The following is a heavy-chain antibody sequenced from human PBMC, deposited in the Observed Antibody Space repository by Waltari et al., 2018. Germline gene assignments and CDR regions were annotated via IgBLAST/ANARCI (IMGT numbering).Heavy chain of an antibody. CDR2: IYHSVGT. D-gene: IGHD3-22*01. V-gene: IGHV4-31*03. J-gene: IGHJ4*02. CDR3: ARIYDSSGYPFDY. CDR1: GGSISSGGYY. Sequence: QVQLQESGPGLVKPSQTLSLTCTVSGGSISSGGYYWSWIRQHPGKGLEWIGYIYHSVGTYYNPSLKSRVTISVDRSKNHFSLKLSSVTAADTAVYYCARIYDSSGYPFDYWGQGTLVTVSS.